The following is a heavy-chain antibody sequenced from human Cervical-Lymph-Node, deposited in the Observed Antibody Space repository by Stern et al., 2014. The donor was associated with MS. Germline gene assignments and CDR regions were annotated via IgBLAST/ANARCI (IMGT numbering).Heavy chain of an antibody. Sequence: VQLGQSGGGLVQPGGSLRLSCAASGFTFSSYSMNWVRQAPGKGLEWVSYISSSRSTIYYADSVKGRFTISRDNAKNSLYLQMNSLRDEDTAVYYCARDLRVRTGTTWVDWYFDLWGRGTLVTVSS. J-gene: IGHJ2*01. V-gene: IGHV3-48*02. CDR2: ISSSRSTI. D-gene: IGHD1-7*01. CDR1: GFTFSSYS. CDR3: ARDLRVRTGTTWVDWYFDL.